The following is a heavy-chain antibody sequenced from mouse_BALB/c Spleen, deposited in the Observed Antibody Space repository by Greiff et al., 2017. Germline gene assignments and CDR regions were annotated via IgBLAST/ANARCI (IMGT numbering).Heavy chain of an antibody. D-gene: IGHD3-1*01. Sequence: EVQGVESGGGLVKPGGSLKLSCAASGFTFSSYAMSWVRQSPEKRLEWVAEISSGGSYTYYPDTVTGRFTISRDNAKNTLYLEMSSLRSEDTAMYYCAREEGYNYFDYWGQGTTLTVSS. CDR2: ISSGGSYT. J-gene: IGHJ2*01. CDR3: AREEGYNYFDY. CDR1: GFTFSSYA. V-gene: IGHV5-9-4*01.